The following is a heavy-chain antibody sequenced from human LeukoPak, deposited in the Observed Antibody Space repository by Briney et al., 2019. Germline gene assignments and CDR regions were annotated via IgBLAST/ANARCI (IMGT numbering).Heavy chain of an antibody. J-gene: IGHJ4*02. CDR3: ARGRSLGYFDN. D-gene: IGHD3-16*01. V-gene: IGHV3-23*03. Sequence: GGSLRLSCAASGFTFAIHAMTWVRQAPGKGLEWVSVIYSGDTTYYADSVKGRFTISRDNSKNTLHLQMNILRAEDTAVYYCARGRSLGYFDNWGQGTLVTVSS. CDR2: IYSGDTT. CDR1: GFTFAIHA.